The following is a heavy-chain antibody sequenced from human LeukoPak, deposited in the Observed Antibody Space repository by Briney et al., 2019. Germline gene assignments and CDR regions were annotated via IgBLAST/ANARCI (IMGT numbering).Heavy chain of an antibody. V-gene: IGHV3-23*01. CDR3: AQGFSSGWYPY. CDR1: GFSVSSFG. J-gene: IGHJ4*02. D-gene: IGHD6-19*01. CDR2: IILNGETT. Sequence: GGSLRLSCAVSGFSVSSFGMSWVRQAPGKGLEWISAIILNGETTWYADSVKGRFTISRDNSKNTLYLQLTSLRAEDTAVYYCAQGFSSGWYPYWGQGSLVSVSS.